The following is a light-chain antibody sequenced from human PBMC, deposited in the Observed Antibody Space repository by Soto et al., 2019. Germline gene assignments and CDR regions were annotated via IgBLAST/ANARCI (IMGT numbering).Light chain of an antibody. CDR1: QSVGSF. Sequence: EILMTQSPATLSLSPGERATLSSRASQSVGSFLAWYQQKPGQAPRLLIYDTSIRATGIPARFSGSGSGTDFTLTISSLEPEDFAVYYCQQRNSWPPTFTFGQGTRLEIK. CDR2: DTS. CDR3: QQRNSWPPTFT. J-gene: IGKJ5*01. V-gene: IGKV3-11*01.